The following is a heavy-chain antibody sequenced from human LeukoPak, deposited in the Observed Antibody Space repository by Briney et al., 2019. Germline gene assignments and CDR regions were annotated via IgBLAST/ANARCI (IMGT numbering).Heavy chain of an antibody. CDR2: IYSGGST. Sequence: GGSLRLSCAASGFTVSSNYMSWVRQAPGKGLEWVSVIYSGGSTYYADSVKGRFTISRDNSKNTLYLQMNSLRAEDTAVYYCAKVRSYSHDAFDIGGQGTMVTVSS. J-gene: IGHJ3*02. CDR1: GFTVSSNY. CDR3: AKVRSYSHDAFDI. V-gene: IGHV3-53*01. D-gene: IGHD3-10*01.